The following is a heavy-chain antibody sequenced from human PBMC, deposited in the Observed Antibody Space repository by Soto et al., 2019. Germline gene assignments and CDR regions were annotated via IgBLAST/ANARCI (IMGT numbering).Heavy chain of an antibody. Sequence: QVHLVQSGAEVKKPGSSVKVSCNTSGGSFNNYAVSWVRQAPGQGLEWMGGIIPNFDTPNYAQKFQDRVTIIADESTSTVYMELRSLRSNDTAVYYCAVAMVREILIFESSGMHVWGQGTIVIVSS. V-gene: IGHV1-69*01. CDR1: GGSFNNYA. CDR3: AVAMVREILIFESSGMHV. CDR2: IIPNFDTP. J-gene: IGHJ6*02. D-gene: IGHD3-10*01.